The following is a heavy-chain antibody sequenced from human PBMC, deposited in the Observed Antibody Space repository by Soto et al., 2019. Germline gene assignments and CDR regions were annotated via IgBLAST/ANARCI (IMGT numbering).Heavy chain of an antibody. J-gene: IGHJ6*02. Sequence: GGSLRLSCAASGFTFSSYGMHWVRQAPGKGLEWVAVISYDGSNKYYADSVKGRFTISRDNSKNTLYLQMNSLRAEDTAVYYCAKDRVRGTGYGMDVWGQGTTVTVSS. D-gene: IGHD1-1*01. CDR1: GFTFSSYG. CDR2: ISYDGSNK. CDR3: AKDRVRGTGYGMDV. V-gene: IGHV3-30*18.